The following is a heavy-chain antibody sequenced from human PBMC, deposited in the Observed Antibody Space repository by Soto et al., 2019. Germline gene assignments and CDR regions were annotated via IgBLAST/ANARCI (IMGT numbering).Heavy chain of an antibody. CDR3: ARGSTDYFDSTGYNGYFDY. CDR1: GGSISSGDYS. Sequence: QLQLQESGSGLVKPSQTLSLTCAVSGGSISSGDYSWSWVRQPPGKVLDWVGHISDSRNTYYNPSLKTRVTISADRSKNQFSLILSSVTAAETAVYYCARGSTDYFDSTGYNGYFDYWGQGTLVSVSS. D-gene: IGHD3-22*01. CDR2: ISDSRNT. J-gene: IGHJ4*02. V-gene: IGHV4-30-2*01.